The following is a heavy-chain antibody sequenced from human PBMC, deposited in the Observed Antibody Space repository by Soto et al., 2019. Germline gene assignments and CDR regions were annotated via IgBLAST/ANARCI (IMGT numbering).Heavy chain of an antibody. CDR3: AVGRGIAVARWHYFDY. CDR1: GGSISSGGYY. D-gene: IGHD6-19*01. J-gene: IGHJ4*02. V-gene: IGHV4-31*03. Sequence: QVQLQESGPGLVKPSQTLSLTCTVSGGSISSGGYYWSWIRQHPGKGLEWIGYIYYSGSTYYNPSLKSRVTISVDTSKNQFSLKLSSVTAADTAVYYCAVGRGIAVARWHYFDYWGQGTLVTVSS. CDR2: IYYSGST.